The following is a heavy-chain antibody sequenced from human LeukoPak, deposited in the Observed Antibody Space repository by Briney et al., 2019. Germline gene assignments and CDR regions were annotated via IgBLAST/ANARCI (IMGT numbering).Heavy chain of an antibody. J-gene: IGHJ4*02. CDR2: ISSSSSYI. CDR1: GFTFSSYS. Sequence: GGSLRLSCAASGFTFSSYSMNWVRQAPGKGLEWVSSISSSSSYIYYADSVKGRFTISRDNAKNSLYLQMNSLRAEDTAVYYCARDSDSSFEGVPFDYWGQGTLVTVSS. V-gene: IGHV3-21*01. D-gene: IGHD3-22*01. CDR3: ARDSDSSFEGVPFDY.